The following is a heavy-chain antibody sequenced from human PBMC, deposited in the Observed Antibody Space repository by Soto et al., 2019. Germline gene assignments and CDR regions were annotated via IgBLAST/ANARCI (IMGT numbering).Heavy chain of an antibody. CDR3: AKDRQAGGNSAYYFDI. Sequence: PGGSLRLSCAASGFKFSNYAMSWVRQAPGKGLEWVSLISATGGGTYYADSVKGRFTISRDNSHNTLYLQVHSLTAEDTAVYYCAKDRQAGGNSAYYFDIWGQGAQVTVSS. CDR2: ISATGGGT. V-gene: IGHV3-23*01. D-gene: IGHD1-26*01. J-gene: IGHJ5*02. CDR1: GFKFSNYA.